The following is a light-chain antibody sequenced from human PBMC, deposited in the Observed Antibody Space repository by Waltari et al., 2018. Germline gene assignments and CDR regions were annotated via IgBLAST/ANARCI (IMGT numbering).Light chain of an antibody. Sequence: DVVLTQSLASLAVSLAARATIQRKYSQCVQHSSDNQSCLAWYQVKPGQAPRLLIHSTSTRESGVPDRFSGSGSGTDFTLTISSLQPEDFATYYCQQSYSTLLTFGGGTKVEIK. CDR2: STS. J-gene: IGKJ4*01. CDR1: QCVQHSSDNQSC. CDR3: QQSYSTLLT. V-gene: IGKV4-1*01.